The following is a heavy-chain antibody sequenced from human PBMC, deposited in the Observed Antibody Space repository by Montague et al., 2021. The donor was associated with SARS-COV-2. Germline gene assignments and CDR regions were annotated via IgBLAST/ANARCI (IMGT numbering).Heavy chain of an antibody. CDR3: AKSDYFDP. Sequence: SLSLSCAASGFTFSAYWMSWLRQAPGKGLVWVSRIRSDGSATKYADSVKGRFTISRDNAMNTLYLQMNSLRVEDTGVYYCAKSDYFDPWGQGTLVTVSS. V-gene: IGHV3-74*03. CDR1: GFTFSAYW. D-gene: IGHD3-16*01. J-gene: IGHJ5*02. CDR2: IRSDGSAT.